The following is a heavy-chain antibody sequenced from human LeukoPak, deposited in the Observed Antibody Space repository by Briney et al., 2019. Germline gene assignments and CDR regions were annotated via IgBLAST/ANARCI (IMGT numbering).Heavy chain of an antibody. CDR3: ARGAFGLLLSYWYFDL. CDR1: GGSISSYY. J-gene: IGHJ2*01. V-gene: IGHV4-4*07. CDR2: IYSSGST. Sequence: SETLSLTCTVSGGSISSYYWSWIRQPAGKGLEWIGRIYSSGSTNYNPSLKSRVTMSVDTSKNQFSLKLSSVTAADTAVYYCARGAFGLLLSYWYFDLWGRGTLVTVSS. D-gene: IGHD2-15*01.